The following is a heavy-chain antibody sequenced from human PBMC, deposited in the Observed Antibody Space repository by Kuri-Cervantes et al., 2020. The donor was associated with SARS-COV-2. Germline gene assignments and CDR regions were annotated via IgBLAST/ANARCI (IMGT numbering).Heavy chain of an antibody. J-gene: IGHJ4*02. CDR3: VKGQTGTTLSLDN. V-gene: IGHV3-43*01. CDR2: NSWDGATT. CDR1: GFQFDDYT. Sequence: GGSLKISCAASGFQFDDYTMHWVRQPPGKGLEWVSLNSWDGATTYYADSVKGRFTISRDNSRNSLYLQMNVPRSEDTALYYCVKGQTGTTLSLDNWGQGTLVTVSS. D-gene: IGHD1-1*01.